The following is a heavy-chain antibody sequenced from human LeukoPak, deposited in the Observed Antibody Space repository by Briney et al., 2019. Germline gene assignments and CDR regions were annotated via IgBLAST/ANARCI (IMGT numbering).Heavy chain of an antibody. Sequence: ASVKVSCKASGGTFSSYAISWVRQAPGQGLEWMGWINPNSGGTNYAQKFQGRVTMTRDTSISTAYMELSRLRSDDTAVYYCAREESRSSSHFFDYWGQGTLVTVSS. CDR3: AREESRSSSHFFDY. D-gene: IGHD6-6*01. V-gene: IGHV1-2*02. CDR1: GGTFSSYA. J-gene: IGHJ4*02. CDR2: INPNSGGT.